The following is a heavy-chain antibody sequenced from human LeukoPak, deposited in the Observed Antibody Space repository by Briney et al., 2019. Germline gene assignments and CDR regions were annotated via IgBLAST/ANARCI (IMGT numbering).Heavy chain of an antibody. Sequence: GGSLRLACAASGFTFSNYAMRWVRQAPGKGLEWVSGISGSGGDTNYADSVKGRFTISRDNAKNSLYLQMNSLRAEDTAVYYCTLDYDFWSGPPFFDYWGQGTLVTVSS. CDR3: TLDYDFWSGPPFFDY. CDR1: GFTFSNYA. J-gene: IGHJ4*02. D-gene: IGHD3-3*01. V-gene: IGHV3-23*01. CDR2: ISGSGGDT.